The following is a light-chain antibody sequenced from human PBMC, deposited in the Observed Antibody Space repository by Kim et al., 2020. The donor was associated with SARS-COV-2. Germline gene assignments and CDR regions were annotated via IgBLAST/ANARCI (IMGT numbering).Light chain of an antibody. J-gene: IGKJ2*03. Sequence: TATLNCKSRQTVLYNSNNKNYLAWYQQKPGQAPKLLMYWASIRESGVSDRFSGSGSETDFTLTISSLQAEDVAVYYCQQYYSTPPSFGQGTKLEI. CDR2: WAS. CDR3: QQYYSTPPS. CDR1: QTVLYNSNNKNY. V-gene: IGKV4-1*01.